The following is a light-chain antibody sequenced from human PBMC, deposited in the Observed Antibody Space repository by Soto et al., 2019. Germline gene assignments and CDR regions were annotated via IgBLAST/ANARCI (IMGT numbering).Light chain of an antibody. CDR1: SSKIWNNY. V-gene: IGLV1-51*02. CDR3: GTWDSSLSAV. J-gene: IGLJ1*01. Sequence: QSVLTQPPSVSAAPGQKVTISCSGSSSKIWNNYVSWYQQLPGTAPKLLIYENNKRPSGIPDRFSGSKSGTSATLGITGLQTGDEADYYCGTWDSSLSAVFGTGTKLTVL. CDR2: ENN.